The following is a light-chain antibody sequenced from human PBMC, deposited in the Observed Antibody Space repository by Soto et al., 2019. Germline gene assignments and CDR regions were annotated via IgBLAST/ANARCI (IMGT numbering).Light chain of an antibody. Sequence: EIVMTQSPATLSVSVGERATLSCRASHSVSSKLAWYQQKPGQAPRLLIYGASTRATDIPARFSGSGSGTEFNLTISSLQSEDFAVYYCQQYKHWPPQLTFGGGTKVEIK. CDR2: GAS. J-gene: IGKJ4*01. CDR3: QQYKHWPPQLT. V-gene: IGKV3-15*01. CDR1: HSVSSK.